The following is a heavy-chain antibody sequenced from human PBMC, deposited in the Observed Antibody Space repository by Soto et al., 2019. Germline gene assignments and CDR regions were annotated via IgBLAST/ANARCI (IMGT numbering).Heavy chain of an antibody. CDR1: GFTFSLYP. Sequence: QLVESGGGLVQPGGSLRLSCAASGFTFSLYPMNWVRQAPGKGLEWLSYISPSNSTIYYAEAVKGRFTISRENAKNSLDLQMNGLRDDDTAVYYCARVGRGFCSSTRCYTDGFDLWGQGTVVTVST. D-gene: IGHD2-2*01. J-gene: IGHJ3*01. V-gene: IGHV3-48*02. CDR2: ISPSNSTI. CDR3: ARVGRGFCSSTRCYTDGFDL.